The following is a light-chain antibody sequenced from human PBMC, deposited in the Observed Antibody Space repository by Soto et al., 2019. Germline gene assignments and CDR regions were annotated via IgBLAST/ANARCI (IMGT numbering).Light chain of an antibody. V-gene: IGLV8-61*01. CDR1: SGSVSASQY. CDR2: SPN. Sequence: QAVVTQESSLSVSPGGTVTLTFGLSSGSVSASQYPSWYQKTPGQPTRKLIYSPNTRSSGVPDRFSGSIFVNKAALTITGAQADDESDYYCAVDMGSGIAVLGGGTQLTVL. J-gene: IGLJ7*01. CDR3: AVDMGSGIAV.